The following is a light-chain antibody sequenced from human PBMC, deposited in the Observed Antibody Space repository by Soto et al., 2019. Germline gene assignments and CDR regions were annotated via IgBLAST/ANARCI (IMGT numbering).Light chain of an antibody. V-gene: IGKV1-27*01. J-gene: IGKJ1*01. CDR2: DAS. Sequence: DIQMTQSPSSLSASVGDTVTITCRAHQGVSNYLAWYQQKPGKVPKLLIYDASTLQSGVPPRFSGSGSGTDFTLTISSLQPEDVATYYCQNYDSPPRTFGQGTKVEI. CDR1: QGVSNY. CDR3: QNYDSPPRT.